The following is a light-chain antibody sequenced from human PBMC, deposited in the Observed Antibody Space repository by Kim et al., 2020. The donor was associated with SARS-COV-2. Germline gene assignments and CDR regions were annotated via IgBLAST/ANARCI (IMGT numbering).Light chain of an antibody. J-gene: IGKJ1*01. CDR3: QQYNNWRT. CDR1: QSVSSN. CDR2: GAS. V-gene: IGKV3-15*01. Sequence: EIVMTQSPATLSVSPGERVTLPCRASQSVSSNLAWFQQKPGQAPRLLMFGASTRATGIPARFSGSGSGTEFTLTISGLQSEDFAVYYCQQYNNWRTFGQGTKVDI.